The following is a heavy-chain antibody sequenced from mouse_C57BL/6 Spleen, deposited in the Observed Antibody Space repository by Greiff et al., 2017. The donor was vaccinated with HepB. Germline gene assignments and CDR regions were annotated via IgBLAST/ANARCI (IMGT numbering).Heavy chain of an antibody. V-gene: IGHV3-6*01. Sequence: EVKLQQSGPGLVKPSQSLSLTCSVTGYSITSGYYWNWIRQFPGNKLEWMGYISYDGSNNYNPSLKNRISITRDTSKNQFFLKLNSVTTEDTATYYCARDPFYYGSSYDWGQGTTLTVSS. J-gene: IGHJ2*01. CDR3: ARDPFYYGSSYD. CDR2: ISYDGSN. CDR1: GYSITSGYY. D-gene: IGHD1-1*01.